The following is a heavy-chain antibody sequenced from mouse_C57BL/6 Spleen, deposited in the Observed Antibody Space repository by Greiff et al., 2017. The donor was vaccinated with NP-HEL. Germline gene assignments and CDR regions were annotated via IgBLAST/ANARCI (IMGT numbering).Heavy chain of an antibody. CDR3: ARDYGNFMGDY. V-gene: IGHV1-18*01. D-gene: IGHD2-1*01. J-gene: IGHJ4*01. CDR2: INPNNGGT. Sequence: VQLKQSGPELVKPGASVKIPCKASGYTFTDYNMDWVKQSHGKSLEWIGDINPNNGGTIYNQKFKGKATLTVDKSSSTAYMELRSLTSEDTAVYYCARDYGNFMGDYWGQGTSVTVSS. CDR1: GYTFTDYN.